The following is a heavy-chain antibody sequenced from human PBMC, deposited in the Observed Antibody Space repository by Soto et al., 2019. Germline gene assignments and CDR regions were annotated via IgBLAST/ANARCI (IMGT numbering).Heavy chain of an antibody. J-gene: IGHJ3*02. CDR1: GFSVSSYG. CDR2: ISYDGSGK. Sequence: PGGSLRLSCAASGFSVSSYGMHWVRQAPGKGLEWVAVISYDGSGKYYGDSVKGRFTVSRDTSKNTLDLQMNSLRVEDTAVYYCAKGFYSSSAAFAIWGQGTMVTVSS. V-gene: IGHV3-30*18. D-gene: IGHD4-4*01. CDR3: AKGFYSSSAAFAI.